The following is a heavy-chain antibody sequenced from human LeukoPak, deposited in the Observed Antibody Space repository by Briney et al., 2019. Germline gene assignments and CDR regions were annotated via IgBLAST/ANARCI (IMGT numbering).Heavy chain of an antibody. CDR1: GFTFSNYN. J-gene: IGHJ4*02. V-gene: IGHV3-48*02. CDR3: ARDSRFGKLLIPYFDY. Sequence: GRSLRLSCAASGFTFSNYNMNWVRQAPGKGLEWVSYINSRSSSIYYADSVKGRFTISRDNSQNSLYLQMNSLRDEDTAVYYCARDSRFGKLLIPYFDYWGQGTLVTVSS. D-gene: IGHD3-10*01. CDR2: INSRSSSI.